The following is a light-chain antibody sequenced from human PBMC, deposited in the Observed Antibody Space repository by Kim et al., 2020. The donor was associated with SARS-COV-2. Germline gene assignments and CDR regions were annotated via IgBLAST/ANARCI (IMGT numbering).Light chain of an antibody. J-gene: IGLJ3*02. CDR1: SGHSICA. CDR2: LNSDGSH. Sequence: ASVKRTCTPSSGHSICAIAWHQQQPEKGPRYLMKLNSDGSHSKGDGIPDRFSGSSSGAERCLTISSLQSEDEADYYCQTWGTGIWVFGGGTQLTVL. V-gene: IGLV4-69*01. CDR3: QTWGTGIWV.